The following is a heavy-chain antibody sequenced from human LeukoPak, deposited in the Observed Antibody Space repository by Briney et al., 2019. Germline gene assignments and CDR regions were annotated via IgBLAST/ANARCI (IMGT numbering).Heavy chain of an antibody. CDR1: GGTFSSYA. D-gene: IGHD6-25*01. J-gene: IGHJ3*02. Sequence: SVKVSCKASGGTFSSYAISWVRQAPGQGLEWMGGIIPIFGTANYAQKFQGRVTITTDESTSTAYMALSSLRSEDSAVYYCARDLGEIASGGLYAFDIWGQGTMVTVSS. CDR2: IIPIFGTA. V-gene: IGHV1-69*05. CDR3: ARDLGEIASGGLYAFDI.